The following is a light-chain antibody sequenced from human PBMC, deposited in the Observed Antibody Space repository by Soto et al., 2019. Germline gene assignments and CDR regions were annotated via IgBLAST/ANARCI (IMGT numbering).Light chain of an antibody. CDR2: EVS. CDR3: SSYTSSTFYV. J-gene: IGLJ1*01. Sequence: QSVLTQPASVSGSPVQSITISCTGTSSDVGGYNYVSWYQQHPGKAPKLMIYEVSNRPSGVSNRFSGSKSGNTASLTISGLQAEDEADYYCSSYTSSTFYVFGTGTKVTV. V-gene: IGLV2-14*01. CDR1: SSDVGGYNY.